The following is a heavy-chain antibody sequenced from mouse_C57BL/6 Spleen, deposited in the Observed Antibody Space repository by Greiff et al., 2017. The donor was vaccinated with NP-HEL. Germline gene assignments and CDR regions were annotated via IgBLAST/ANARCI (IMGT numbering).Heavy chain of an antibody. Sequence: EVQRVESEGGLVQPGSSMKLSCTASGFTFSDYYMAWVRQVPEKGLEWVANINYDGSSTYYLDSLKSRFIISRDNAKNILYLQMSSLKSEDTATYYCARVADYDGYFDVWGTGTTVTVSS. CDR3: ARVADYDGYFDV. V-gene: IGHV5-16*01. CDR2: INYDGSST. CDR1: GFTFSDYY. J-gene: IGHJ1*03. D-gene: IGHD2-4*01.